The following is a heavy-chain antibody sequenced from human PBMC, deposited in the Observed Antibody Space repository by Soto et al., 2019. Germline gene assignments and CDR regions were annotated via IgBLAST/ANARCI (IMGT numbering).Heavy chain of an antibody. V-gene: IGHV3-23*01. Sequence: PGGSLRLSCAASGFTFSNYAMSWVRQAPGKGLEWVSAISSSGDSPYYADSVKGRFTVSRDNSKNTLYLQMNSLRVEDTAIYCCARNTIPHPQDWGQGTLVTVSS. CDR1: GFTFSNYA. CDR3: ARNTIPHPQD. J-gene: IGHJ4*02. D-gene: IGHD3-3*01. CDR2: ISSSGDSP.